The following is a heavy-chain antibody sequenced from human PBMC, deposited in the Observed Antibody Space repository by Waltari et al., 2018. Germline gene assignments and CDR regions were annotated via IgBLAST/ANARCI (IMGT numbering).Heavy chain of an antibody. CDR1: GFTFSLYN. V-gene: IGHV3-21*02. Sequence: EVRLLESGGGLVKPGGSLRLSCEASGFTFSLYNMHWVRQAPGKGPGWGSSIDNTGNHIYYSDPVRGRFTISRDNDQNSLFLQLNSLGGENTALYYCARVQHCGPGSCYSSAMDVWGQGTAVTVSS. D-gene: IGHD2-15*01. J-gene: IGHJ6*02. CDR2: IDNTGNHI. CDR3: ARVQHCGPGSCYSSAMDV.